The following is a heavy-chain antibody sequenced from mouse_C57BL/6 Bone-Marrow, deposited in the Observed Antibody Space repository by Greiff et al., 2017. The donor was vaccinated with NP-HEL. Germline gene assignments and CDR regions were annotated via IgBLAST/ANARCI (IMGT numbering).Heavy chain of an antibody. J-gene: IGHJ3*01. D-gene: IGHD1-1*01. CDR2: IYPRSGNT. CDR3: ARHYGSSYAGAY. CDR1: GYTFTSYG. Sequence: VQLQQSGAELARPGASVKLSCKASGYTFTSYGISWVKQRTGQGLEWIGEIYPRSGNTYYNEKFKGKATLTADKSSSTAYMELRSLTSEDSAVYFCARHYGSSYAGAYWGQGTLVTVSA. V-gene: IGHV1-81*01.